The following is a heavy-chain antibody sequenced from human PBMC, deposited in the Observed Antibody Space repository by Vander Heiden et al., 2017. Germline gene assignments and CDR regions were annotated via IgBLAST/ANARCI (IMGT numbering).Heavy chain of an antibody. CDR1: GYTFTSYD. CDR3: ARASRWLGHYYYYGMDV. D-gene: IGHD6-19*01. Sequence: QVQLVQSGAEVKKPGASVKVSCKASGYTFTSYDINWVRQATGQGLEWMGWMNPNSGNTGYAQKFQGRVTMTRNTSISTAYMELSSLRSEDTAVYYCARASRWLGHYYYYGMDVWGQGTTVTVSS. J-gene: IGHJ6*02. CDR2: MNPNSGNT. V-gene: IGHV1-8*01.